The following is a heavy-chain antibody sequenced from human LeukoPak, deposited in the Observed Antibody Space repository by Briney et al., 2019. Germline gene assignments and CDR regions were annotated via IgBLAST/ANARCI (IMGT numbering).Heavy chain of an antibody. CDR3: ARTLYGDYVANFDY. J-gene: IGHJ4*02. CDR1: GFTFSAYW. V-gene: IGHV3-7*01. CDR2: IKQDESEK. Sequence: GGSLRLSCAASGFTFSAYWMAWVRQAPGKGLEWVANIKQDESEKYYVDSVKGRFTISRDNAKNSLYLQMNSLRAEDTAVYYCARTLYGDYVANFDYWGQGTLVTVSS. D-gene: IGHD4-17*01.